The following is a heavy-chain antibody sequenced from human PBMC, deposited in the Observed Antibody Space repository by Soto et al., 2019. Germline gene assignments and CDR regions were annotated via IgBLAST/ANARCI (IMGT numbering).Heavy chain of an antibody. V-gene: IGHV1-69*02. CDR1: GDTFSFYT. CDR3: ATSYGSGYRAFDY. J-gene: IGHJ4*02. CDR2: VNPILSMS. Sequence: QVQLVQSGAEVKKPVSSVKVSCKASGDTFSFYTINWVRQAPGLGLEWMGRVNPILSMSNYAQKFQGRVTMTADKSTSTAYMELRSLRSEDTAFYYCATSYGSGYRAFDYWGQGALVTVSS. D-gene: IGHD3-10*01.